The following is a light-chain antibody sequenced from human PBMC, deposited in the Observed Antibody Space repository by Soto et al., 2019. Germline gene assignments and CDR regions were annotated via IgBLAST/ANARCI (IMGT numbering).Light chain of an antibody. J-gene: IGKJ1*01. V-gene: IGKV1-6*01. CDR3: LQDYSYPRT. Sequence: AIQMTQSPSSLSASVGDRVTITCRASQDIRTELGWYQQKPGNALKPLIYATSILQSGVPSRFSGIGSGTDFTLTISSLQPEDFATYYCLQDYSYPRTFGQGTKVEIK. CDR1: QDIRTE. CDR2: ATS.